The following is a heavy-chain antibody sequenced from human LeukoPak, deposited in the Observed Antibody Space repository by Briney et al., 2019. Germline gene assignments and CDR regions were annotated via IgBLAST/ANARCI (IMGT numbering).Heavy chain of an antibody. Sequence: SETLSLTCAVYGGSFSGYYWSWIRQPPGKGLEWIGEINHSGSTNYNPSFKSRVTISVDTSKNQFSLKLSSVTAADTAVYYCARGPLGATHAYWGQGTLVTVSS. CDR1: GGSFSGYY. V-gene: IGHV4-34*01. D-gene: IGHD5-12*01. CDR2: INHSGST. J-gene: IGHJ4*02. CDR3: ARGPLGATHAY.